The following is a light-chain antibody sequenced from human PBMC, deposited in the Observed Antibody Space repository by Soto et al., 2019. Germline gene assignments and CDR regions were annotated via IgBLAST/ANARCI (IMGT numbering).Light chain of an antibody. J-gene: IGKJ4*01. CDR2: DAS. CDR1: QSVSSY. V-gene: IGKV3-11*01. Sequence: EIVLTQSPATLSLSPGERATLSCRASQSVSSYLAWYKQKPGQAPRLLIYDASNRATGIPARFSSSGSGTDFTLTIISLQTEDFAVYYCQQRSNCRALTFGGGTKVEIK. CDR3: QQRSNCRALT.